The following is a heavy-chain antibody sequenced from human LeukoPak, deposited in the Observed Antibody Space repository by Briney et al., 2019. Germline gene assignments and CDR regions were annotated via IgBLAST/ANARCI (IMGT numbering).Heavy chain of an antibody. J-gene: IGHJ4*02. V-gene: IGHV3-30*04. CDR2: ISYDGSNK. CDR3: ARDGGRYNPGDY. CDR1: GFTFSSYA. D-gene: IGHD3-16*01. Sequence: GGSLRLSCAASGFTFSSYAMHWVRQAPGKGLEWVAVISYDGSNKFYADSVKGRFTFSRDNSKNTLYLQMDSLRAEDTAVYYCARDGGRYNPGDYWGQGTPVTVSS.